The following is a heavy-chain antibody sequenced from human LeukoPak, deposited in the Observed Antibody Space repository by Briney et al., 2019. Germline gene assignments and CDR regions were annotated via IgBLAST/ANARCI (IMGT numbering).Heavy chain of an antibody. CDR2: IYWDDDS. V-gene: IGHV2-5*02. CDR1: GVSLSTSGVG. Sequence: SGPTLVHPTQPLTLTCSLSGVSLSTSGVGVGWIRQPPGKALEWLALIYWDDDSRYSPSLKSRLTIAKDTSKNQVVLTLTNMDSVDTATYYCAHSQVFSYGSFHDAYDIWGLGMLVTVSS. J-gene: IGHJ3*02. CDR3: AHSQVFSYGSFHDAYDI. D-gene: IGHD5-18*01.